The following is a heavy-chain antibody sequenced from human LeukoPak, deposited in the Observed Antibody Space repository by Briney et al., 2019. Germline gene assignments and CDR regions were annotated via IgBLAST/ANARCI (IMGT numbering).Heavy chain of an antibody. Sequence: ASVKVSCKASGYTFTSYYMHWVRQAPGQGLEWMGIINPIGGSTSYAQKFQGRVTITRNTSISTAYMELSSLRSEDTAVYYCAREDFYDSGSNDYWGQGTLVTVSS. V-gene: IGHV1-46*01. CDR2: INPIGGST. D-gene: IGHD3-22*01. CDR1: GYTFTSYY. J-gene: IGHJ4*02. CDR3: AREDFYDSGSNDY.